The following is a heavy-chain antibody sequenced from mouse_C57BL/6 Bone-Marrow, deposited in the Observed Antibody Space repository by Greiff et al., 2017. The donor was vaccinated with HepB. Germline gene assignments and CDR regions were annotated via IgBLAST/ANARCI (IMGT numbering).Heavy chain of an antibody. CDR1: GFSLTSYG. CDR2: IWGVGST. CDR3: ASGGGFAY. V-gene: IGHV2-6*01. J-gene: IGHJ3*01. Sequence: VKLQESGPGLVAPSQSLSITCTVSGFSLTSYGVDWVRQSPGKGLEWLGVIWGVGSTNYNSALNSRLSISKDNSKSQVFLKMNSLQTDDTAMYYCASGGGFAYWGQGTLVTVSA.